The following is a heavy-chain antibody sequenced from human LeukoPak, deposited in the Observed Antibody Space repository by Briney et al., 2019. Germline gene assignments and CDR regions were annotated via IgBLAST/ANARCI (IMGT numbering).Heavy chain of an antibody. Sequence: ASVKVSCKASGYTFTSYGISWVRQAPGQGLECMGWISAYNGNTNYAQKLQGRVTMTTDTSTSTAYMELRSLRSDVTAVYYCARDPGTVTGTTFGFDYWGQGTLVTVSS. V-gene: IGHV1-18*01. CDR2: ISAYNGNT. J-gene: IGHJ4*02. CDR1: GYTFTSYG. D-gene: IGHD1-7*01. CDR3: ARDPGTVTGTTFGFDY.